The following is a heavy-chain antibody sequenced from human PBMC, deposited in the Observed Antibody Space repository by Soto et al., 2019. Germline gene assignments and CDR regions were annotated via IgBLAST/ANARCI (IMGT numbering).Heavy chain of an antibody. CDR3: AKLYSSGWAYYFDY. V-gene: IGHV3-23*01. CDR2: ISGSGGST. J-gene: IGHJ4*02. Sequence: EVQLLESGGGLVQPGGSLRLSCADSGFTFSSYAMSWVRQAPGKGLEWVSAISGSGGSTYYADSVKGRFTISRDNSKSTLYLQMNSLRAEDTAVYYCAKLYSSGWAYYFDYWGQGTPVTVSS. CDR1: GFTFSSYA. D-gene: IGHD6-19*01.